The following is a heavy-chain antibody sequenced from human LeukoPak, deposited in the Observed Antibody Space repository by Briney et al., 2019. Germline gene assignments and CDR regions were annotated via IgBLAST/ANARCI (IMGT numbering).Heavy chain of an antibody. CDR2: ISSSGSTI. CDR3: ARRIAVANDY. Sequence: GGSLRLSCAASGFTFSSYEMNWVRQAPGKGLEWVSYISSSGSTIYYADSVKGRFTIPRDNAKNSLYLQMNSLRAEDTAVYYCARRIAVANDYWGQGTLVTVSS. J-gene: IGHJ4*02. D-gene: IGHD6-19*01. CDR1: GFTFSSYE. V-gene: IGHV3-48*03.